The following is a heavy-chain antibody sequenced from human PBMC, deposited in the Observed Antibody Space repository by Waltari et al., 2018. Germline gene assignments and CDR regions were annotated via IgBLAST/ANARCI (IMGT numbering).Heavy chain of an antibody. D-gene: IGHD2-8*01. CDR1: GFTLSSSW. CDR3: VDFDVANG. CDR2: IVSDGSYK. Sequence: EVQMVESGGGLVQPGGSLSLCCAPSGFTLSSSWMTWVRQAPGKGLESVATIVSDGSYKYDVDSVRGRFTISRDNAENSVSLQMNSLRVGDTAVYYCVDFDVANGWGQGTLVTVSS. V-gene: IGHV3-7*01. J-gene: IGHJ4*02.